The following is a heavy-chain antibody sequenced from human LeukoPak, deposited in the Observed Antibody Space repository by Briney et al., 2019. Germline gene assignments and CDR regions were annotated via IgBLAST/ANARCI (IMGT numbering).Heavy chain of an antibody. CDR1: GFTFSSYA. CDR3: AKDMSYSGSYSVY. V-gene: IGHV3-23*01. Sequence: GGSLRLSCAASGFTFSSYAMSWVRQAPGKGLEWVSAISGSGGSTYYADSVKGRFTISRDNSKNTLYLQMNSLRAEDTAVYYYAKDMSYSGSYSVYWGQGTLVTVSS. J-gene: IGHJ4*02. D-gene: IGHD1-26*01. CDR2: ISGSGGST.